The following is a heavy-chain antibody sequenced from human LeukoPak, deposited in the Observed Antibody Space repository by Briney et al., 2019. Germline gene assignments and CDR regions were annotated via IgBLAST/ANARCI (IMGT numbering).Heavy chain of an antibody. V-gene: IGHV3-21*01. CDR2: ISSSSTYI. CDR1: GFTFSSYN. D-gene: IGHD6-13*01. CDR3: AREGIAAADDY. J-gene: IGHJ4*02. Sequence: GGSLRLSCAASGFTFSSYNMNWVRQAPGKGLEWVSSISSSSTYIYYADSVKGRFTISRDNAKNSLYLQMNSLRAEDTAVYYCAREGIAAADDYWGQGTLVTVSS.